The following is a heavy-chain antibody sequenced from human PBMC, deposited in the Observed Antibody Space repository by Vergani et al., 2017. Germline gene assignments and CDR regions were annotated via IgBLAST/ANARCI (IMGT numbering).Heavy chain of an antibody. D-gene: IGHD3-22*01. CDR2: IHYSGST. CDR3: ARVRRDDSSGYYYYYGMDV. Sequence: QVQLQESGPGLVKPSQTLSLTCTVSGGSISSGDYYWSWIRQPPGKGLEWIGYIHYSGSTYYNPSLKSRVTISVDTSKNQFSLKLSSVTAADTAVYYCARVRRDDSSGYYYYYGMDVWGQGTTVTVSS. CDR1: GGSISSGDYY. V-gene: IGHV4-30-4*01. J-gene: IGHJ6*02.